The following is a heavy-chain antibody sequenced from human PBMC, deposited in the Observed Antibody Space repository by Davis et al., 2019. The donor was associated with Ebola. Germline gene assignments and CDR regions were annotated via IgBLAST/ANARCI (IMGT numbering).Heavy chain of an antibody. Sequence: GESLKISCAASGFTFSSYSMNWVRQAPGKGLEWVSYISSSSSTIYYADSVKGRFTISRDNAKNSLYLQMNSLRDEDTAVYYCGGPLYAAKTIFGVVDLWGRGTLVTVSS. V-gene: IGHV3-48*02. CDR3: GGPLYAAKTIFGVVDL. CDR1: GFTFSSYS. D-gene: IGHD3-3*01. CDR2: ISSSSSTI. J-gene: IGHJ2*01.